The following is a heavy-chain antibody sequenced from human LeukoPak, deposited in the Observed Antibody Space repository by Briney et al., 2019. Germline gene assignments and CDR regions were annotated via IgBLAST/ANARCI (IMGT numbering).Heavy chain of an antibody. V-gene: IGHV3-7*01. CDR1: GFTFSTYW. J-gene: IGHJ4*02. D-gene: IGHD4-23*01. CDR2: IKQDGGEI. Sequence: GGSLRLSCVASGFTFSTYWMSWARQAPGKGLEWVANIKQDGGEIYYVDSVKGRFTISRDNAKNSLYLQMNSLRAEDTAVYYCAREENDYSGNWDYWGQGTLVTVSS. CDR3: AREENDYSGNWDY.